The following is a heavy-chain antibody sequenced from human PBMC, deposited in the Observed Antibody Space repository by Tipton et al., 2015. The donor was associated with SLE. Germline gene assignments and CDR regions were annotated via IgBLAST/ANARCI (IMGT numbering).Heavy chain of an antibody. D-gene: IGHD6-19*01. V-gene: IGHV4-59*08. J-gene: IGHJ6*02. CDR2: IYYSGST. CDR3: ARRAGGRVAGLPTTHYGMDV. Sequence: TLSLTCTVSGGSISSYYWSWIRQPPGKGLEWIGYIYYSGSTNYNPSLKSRVTISVDTSKNQFSLKLSSVTAADTAVYYCARRAGGRVAGLPTTHYGMDVWGQGNTVTVSS. CDR1: GGSISSYY.